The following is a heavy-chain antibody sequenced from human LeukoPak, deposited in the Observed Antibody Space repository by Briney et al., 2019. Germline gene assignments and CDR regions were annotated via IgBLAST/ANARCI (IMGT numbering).Heavy chain of an antibody. D-gene: IGHD6-19*01. V-gene: IGHV1-69*13. CDR1: GGTFSSYA. CDR3: APSGYSSGWYYDNWFDP. CDR2: IIPIFGTA. J-gene: IGHJ5*02. Sequence: ASVKVSCKASGGTFSSYAISWVRQAPGQGLEWMGGIIPIFGTANYAQKFQGRVTITADESTSTAYMELSSLRSEDTAVYYCAPSGYSSGWYYDNWFDPWGQGTLVTVSS.